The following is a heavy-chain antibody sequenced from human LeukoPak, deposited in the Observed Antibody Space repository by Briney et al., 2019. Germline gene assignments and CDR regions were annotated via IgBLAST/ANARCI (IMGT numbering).Heavy chain of an antibody. Sequence: GGSLRLSCAASGFTVSSNYMSWVRQAPGKGLEWVSVIYSGGSTYYADSVKGRFTISRDSSKNTLYLQMNSLRAEDTAVYYCARVSSSWAWYFDLWGRGTLVTVSS. J-gene: IGHJ2*01. CDR3: ARVSSSWAWYFDL. CDR2: IYSGGST. V-gene: IGHV3-53*01. CDR1: GFTVSSNY. D-gene: IGHD6-13*01.